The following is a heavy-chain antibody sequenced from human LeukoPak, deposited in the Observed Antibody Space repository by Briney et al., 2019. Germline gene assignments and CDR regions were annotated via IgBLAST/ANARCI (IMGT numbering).Heavy chain of an antibody. CDR1: GGSFSGSN. J-gene: IGHJ4*02. CDR2: IYNSGST. CDR3: VRAYDY. Sequence: SETLSLTCAGYGGSFSGSNWSWIRQPPGKGLEWIGEIYNSGSTIYNPSLKSRVTISVDTFKNQFSLNLISVTAADTAVYYCVRAYDYWGQGTLVTVSS. V-gene: IGHV4-34*01.